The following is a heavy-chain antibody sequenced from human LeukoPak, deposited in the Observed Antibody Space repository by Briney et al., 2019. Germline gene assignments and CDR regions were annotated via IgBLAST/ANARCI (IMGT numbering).Heavy chain of an antibody. CDR3: ARDVSYSGSRDAWWFDP. V-gene: IGHV1-46*01. J-gene: IGHJ5*02. CDR2: INPSGGGT. D-gene: IGHD6-13*01. CDR1: GYTFTGYY. Sequence: ASVKVSCKSSGYTFTGYYIHWMRQAPGQGLEWMGIINPSGGGTSYAQKFQGRVTMTRDMSTNTFYMELSSLRFDDTAVYYCARDVSYSGSRDAWWFDPWGQGTLVTVSS.